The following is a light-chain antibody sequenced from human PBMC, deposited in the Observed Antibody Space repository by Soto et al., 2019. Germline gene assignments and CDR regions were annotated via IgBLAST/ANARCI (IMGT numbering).Light chain of an antibody. CDR1: QSISNF. V-gene: IGKV1-39*01. J-gene: IGKJ2*01. Sequence: DIQMTQSPSSLSASVGDRVTITCRASQSISNFLNWYQQKPGTAPKLLIYTASNLQSGVPSRFSGSGSGADLTLTISSLQPEDFATYYCQQSYSTPRAFGQGTKVDI. CDR3: QQSYSTPRA. CDR2: TAS.